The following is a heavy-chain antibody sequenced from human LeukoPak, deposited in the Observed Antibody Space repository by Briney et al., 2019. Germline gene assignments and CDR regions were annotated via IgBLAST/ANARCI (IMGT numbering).Heavy chain of an antibody. CDR1: GFTFSTFS. Sequence: PGGSLRLSCAASGFTFSTFSMNWVRQAPGKGLEWVSAISSSGYNTYYADSVKGRFTISRDNSKNTLYLQMNSLRADDTAVYYCAKGRGYSYGWVFDPWGQGTLVTVS. J-gene: IGHJ5*02. D-gene: IGHD5-18*01. V-gene: IGHV3-23*01. CDR2: ISSSGYNT. CDR3: AKGRGYSYGWVFDP.